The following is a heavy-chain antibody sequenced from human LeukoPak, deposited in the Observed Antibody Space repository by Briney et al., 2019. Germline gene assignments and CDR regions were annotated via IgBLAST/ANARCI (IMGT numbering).Heavy chain of an antibody. CDR3: ARVASVTVGYYDSSAAYFDY. D-gene: IGHD3-22*01. J-gene: IGHJ4*02. CDR1: GFTFTGYY. CDR2: INPNSGGT. Sequence: GASVKVSCKASGFTFTGYYMHWVRQAPGQGLEWMGWINPNSGGTNYAQKFQGRVTMTRDTSISTAYMELSRLRSDDTAVYYCARVASVTVGYYDSSAAYFDYWGQGTLVTVSS. V-gene: IGHV1-2*02.